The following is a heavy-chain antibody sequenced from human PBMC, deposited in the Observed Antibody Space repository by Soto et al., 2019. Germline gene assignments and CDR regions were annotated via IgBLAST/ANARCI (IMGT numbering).Heavy chain of an antibody. CDR1: GFTFSSYW. V-gene: IGHV3-7*01. J-gene: IGHJ4*02. Sequence: GGSLRLSCAASGFTFSSYWMSWVRQAPGKGLEWVANIKQDGSEKYYVDSVKGRFTISRDNAKNSLYLQMNSLRAEDTAVYYCARAYIVLMVYAIHFDYWGQGTLVTVSS. D-gene: IGHD2-8*01. CDR2: IKQDGSEK. CDR3: ARAYIVLMVYAIHFDY.